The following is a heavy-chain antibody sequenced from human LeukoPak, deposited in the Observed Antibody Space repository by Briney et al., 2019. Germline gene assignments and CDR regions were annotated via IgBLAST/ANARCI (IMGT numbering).Heavy chain of an antibody. Sequence: PGGSLRLSCAASGFNFGTYEMNWVRQPPGKGLEWIGEINHSGSTNYNPSLKSRVTISVDTSKNQFSLKLSSVTAADTAVYYCARNPLDYSNYGSRRRGYYYSVMDVWGQGTTVTVSS. CDR2: INHSGST. D-gene: IGHD4-11*01. CDR3: ARNPLDYSNYGSRRRGYYYSVMDV. J-gene: IGHJ6*02. CDR1: GFNFGTYE. V-gene: IGHV4-34*01.